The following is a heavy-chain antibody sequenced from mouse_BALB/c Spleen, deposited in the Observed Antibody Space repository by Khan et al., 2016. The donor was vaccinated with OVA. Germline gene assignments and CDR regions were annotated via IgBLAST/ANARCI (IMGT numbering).Heavy chain of an antibody. CDR1: GYTFTDYE. V-gene: IGHV1-15*01. D-gene: IGHD1-1*01. CDR2: IDPEADFT. Sequence: VELVESGAELVRPGASVTLSCKASGYTFTDYELHWVKQTPVHGLEWTGAIDPEADFTAYNQKFKGKATLTADKSSSTAYMELRSLTSEDSAVYYCTGRVYGSSYGFAYWGQGTLVAVS. J-gene: IGHJ3*01. CDR3: TGRVYGSSYGFAY.